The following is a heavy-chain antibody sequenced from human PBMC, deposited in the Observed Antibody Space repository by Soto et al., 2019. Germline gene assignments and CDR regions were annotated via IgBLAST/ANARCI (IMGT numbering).Heavy chain of an antibody. V-gene: IGHV3-7*01. D-gene: IGHD2-8*01. CDR2: INQDGSEK. J-gene: IGHJ4*02. CDR3: ARDGVAAGLDLDN. Sequence: PGGSLRLSCAASGFIFRSYWMSWVRQAPGKGLEWVANINQDGSEKYYVDSVRGRFIISRDNAENSLYLQMNSLRAEDTALYYCARDGVAAGLDLDNWGQGTLVSVS. CDR1: GFIFRSYW.